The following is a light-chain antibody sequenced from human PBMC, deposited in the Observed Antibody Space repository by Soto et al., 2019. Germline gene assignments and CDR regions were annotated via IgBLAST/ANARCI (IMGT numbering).Light chain of an antibody. CDR3: QQYNSYLWT. CDR2: DAS. J-gene: IGKJ1*01. Sequence: IQMTQSPSTLSASVGDTVTITCRASQTISVSLAWYRQKPGKAPNLLIYDASTLQEGVPSRFSGSGSGTEFTLTISSLQPDDFATYYCQQYNSYLWTFGQGTKVEIK. CDR1: QTISVS. V-gene: IGKV1-5*01.